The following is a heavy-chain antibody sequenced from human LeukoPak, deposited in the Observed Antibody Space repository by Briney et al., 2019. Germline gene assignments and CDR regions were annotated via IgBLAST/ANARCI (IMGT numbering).Heavy chain of an antibody. CDR3: ARVSGLGYCSGGSCLEVGY. D-gene: IGHD2-15*01. V-gene: IGHV3-21*01. Sequence: GGSLRLSCAASGFTFSSYNMNWVRQAPGKGLGWVSSISSSSSYIYYADSVKGRFTISRDNAKISLYLQMNSLRAEDTAVYYCARVSGLGYCSGGSCLEVGYWGQGTLVTVSS. J-gene: IGHJ4*02. CDR1: GFTFSSYN. CDR2: ISSSSSYI.